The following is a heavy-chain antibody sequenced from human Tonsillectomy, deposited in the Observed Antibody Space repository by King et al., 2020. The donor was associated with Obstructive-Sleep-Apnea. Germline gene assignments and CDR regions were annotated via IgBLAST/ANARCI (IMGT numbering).Heavy chain of an antibody. D-gene: IGHD1-26*01. CDR1: GYTFSDYT. J-gene: IGHJ5*02. CDR2: IWPKSGDT. V-gene: IGHV1-2*02. CDR3: ARDVVMGGSEGWFDP. Sequence: VQLVESGAEVKKPGASVKVSCKASGYTFSDYTVHWVRQAPGQGLECMGWIWPKSGDTNYVEKFQGRVTMTGDTSINTAYMELSSLTSDDTAVYYCARDVVMGGSEGWFDPWGQGTLVTVSS.